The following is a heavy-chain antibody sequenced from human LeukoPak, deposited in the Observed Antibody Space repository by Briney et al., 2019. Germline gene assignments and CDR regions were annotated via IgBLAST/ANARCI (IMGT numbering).Heavy chain of an antibody. V-gene: IGHV4-39*01. J-gene: IGHJ4*02. CDR2: LYYTGST. CDR3: ARRRGWPSFFDY. D-gene: IGHD1-26*01. CDR1: GGSISSSRYY. Sequence: SEALSLTCTVSGGSISSSRYYWGCIRQPPGKGLEWIGSLYYTGSTYYNPSLQSRVTISVDTYQNQFSLRLSSVTAADTAVYYCARRRGWPSFFDYWGQGTLVTVSS.